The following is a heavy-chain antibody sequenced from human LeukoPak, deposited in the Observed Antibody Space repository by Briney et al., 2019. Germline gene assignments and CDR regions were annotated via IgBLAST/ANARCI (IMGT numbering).Heavy chain of an antibody. CDR1: GVSISGYY. D-gene: IGHD6-13*01. J-gene: IGHJ4*02. CDR2: LYYSGST. CDR3: ARFSSIAAAFDY. V-gene: IGHV4-59*12. Sequence: SETLSLTCTVSGVSISGYYWSWIRQPPGRGLEWIGYLYYSGSTNYNPSLKSRVTISVDTSKNQFSLNLSSVTAADTAVYYCARFSSIAAAFDYWGLGTLVTVSS.